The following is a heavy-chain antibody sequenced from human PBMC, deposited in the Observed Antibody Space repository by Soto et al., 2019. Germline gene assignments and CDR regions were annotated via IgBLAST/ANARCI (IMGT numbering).Heavy chain of an antibody. Sequence: GGSLRLSCAASGFTFRTYGMHWVRQAPGKGLEWVAAISYDGSNQYYADSVKGRFTISRDNSKNTLYLQMNSLRAEDTAVYYCAKRYYDSSVFDYWGQGTLVTVSS. CDR1: GFTFRTYG. CDR2: ISYDGSNQ. D-gene: IGHD3-22*01. J-gene: IGHJ4*02. V-gene: IGHV3-33*08. CDR3: AKRYYDSSVFDY.